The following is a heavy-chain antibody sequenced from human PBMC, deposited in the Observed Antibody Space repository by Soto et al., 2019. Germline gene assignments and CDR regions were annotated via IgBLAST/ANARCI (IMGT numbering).Heavy chain of an antibody. Sequence: QVQLVVSGGGLVQPGRSLTLSCVASGFTLSNYGMHWVRQAPGKGLEWVAVIWYDGTTTYSADSVKGRFSISRDNSKNALFLQLSSLRAEDTAVYYCARNVGSSGSSRWLDTWGQGTLVTVSS. J-gene: IGHJ5*02. V-gene: IGHV3-33*01. D-gene: IGHD3-10*01. CDR3: ARNVGSSGSSRWLDT. CDR2: IWYDGTTT. CDR1: GFTLSNYG.